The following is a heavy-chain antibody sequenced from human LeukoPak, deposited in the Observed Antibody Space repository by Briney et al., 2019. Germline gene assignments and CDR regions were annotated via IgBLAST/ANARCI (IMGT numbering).Heavy chain of an antibody. CDR3: ARGYCSGGSCYFGWFDP. V-gene: IGHV4-59*11. CDR2: IYYSGST. D-gene: IGHD2-15*01. Sequence: PLETLSLTCTVSGGSISSHYWSWIRQPPGKGLEWIGYIYYSGSTNYNPSLKSRVTISVDTSKNQFSLKLSSVTAADTAVYYCARGYCSGGSCYFGWFDPWGQGTLVTVSS. CDR1: GGSISSHY. J-gene: IGHJ5*02.